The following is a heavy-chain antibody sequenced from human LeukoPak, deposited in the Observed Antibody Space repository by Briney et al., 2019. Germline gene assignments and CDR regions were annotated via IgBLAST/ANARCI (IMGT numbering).Heavy chain of an antibody. CDR1: GGSFSGYY. V-gene: IGHV4-34*01. J-gene: IGHJ4*02. D-gene: IGHD3-22*01. Sequence: SETLSLTCAVYGGSFSGYYWSWIRQPPGKGLEWIGEINHSGSTNYNPSLKSRVTISVDTSKNQFSLKLSSVTAADTAVYYCARRGSGYYSYWGQGTLVTVSS. CDR3: ARRGSGYYSY. CDR2: INHSGST.